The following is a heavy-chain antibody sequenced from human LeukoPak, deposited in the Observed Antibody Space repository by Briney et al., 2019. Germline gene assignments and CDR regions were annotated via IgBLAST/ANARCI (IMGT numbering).Heavy chain of an antibody. J-gene: IGHJ4*02. CDR3: ARRARGSYLYYFDY. Sequence: TSETLSLTCTVSGGSISSSIYYWGWIRQPPGKGLEWIGSIFYSGSTYYNPSLKSRVAISVDTSKNQFSLKPSSVTAADTAVYYCARRARGSYLYYFDYWGQGTLVTVSS. D-gene: IGHD3-10*01. CDR1: GGSISSSIYY. V-gene: IGHV4-39*01. CDR2: IFYSGST.